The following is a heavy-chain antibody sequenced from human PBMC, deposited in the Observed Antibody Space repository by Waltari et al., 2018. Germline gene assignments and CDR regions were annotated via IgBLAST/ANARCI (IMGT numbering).Heavy chain of an antibody. CDR3: AKTEDSSGSV. J-gene: IGHJ4*02. Sequence: QMQLVESGGGVVQPGRSLRLSCAASGFTFSSYGMHWVRQAPGKGLEWLAVIGFEGINIHYGESVKGRFTISRDNSKNTVYLQMNSLKVDDTAVYYCAKTEDSSGSVWGQGSLVTVSS. D-gene: IGHD3-22*01. V-gene: IGHV3-30*18. CDR1: GFTFSSYG. CDR2: IGFEGINI.